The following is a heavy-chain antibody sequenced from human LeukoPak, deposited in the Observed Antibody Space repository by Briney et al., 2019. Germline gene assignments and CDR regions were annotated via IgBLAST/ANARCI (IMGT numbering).Heavy chain of an antibody. CDR3: ARHGSSAGPFHY. V-gene: IGHV5-10-1*01. CDR2: IDPSDSYT. J-gene: IGHJ4*02. CDR1: GYRFTSYW. Sequence: GEPLKISCKGSGYRFTSYWIRWVRAMPGKALEWMGRIDPSDSYTNYSPSFQGHVTISADKSLSTAYLQLSSLEASDTAMYYCARHGSSAGPFHYWGKGTLVTVSS. D-gene: IGHD6-13*01.